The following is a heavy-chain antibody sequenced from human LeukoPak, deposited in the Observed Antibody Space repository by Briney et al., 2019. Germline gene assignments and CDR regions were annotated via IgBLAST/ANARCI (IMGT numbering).Heavy chain of an antibody. CDR2: INHSGST. D-gene: IGHD1-1*01. CDR3: ARGQRNWSSYFDY. CDR1: GGSFSGYY. Sequence: SETLSLTCAVYGGSFSGYYWSWIRQPPGKGLEWIWEINHSGSTNYNPSLKSRVTISVDTSKNQFSLKLSSVTAADTAVYYCARGQRNWSSYFDYWGQGTLVTVSS. V-gene: IGHV4-34*01. J-gene: IGHJ4*02.